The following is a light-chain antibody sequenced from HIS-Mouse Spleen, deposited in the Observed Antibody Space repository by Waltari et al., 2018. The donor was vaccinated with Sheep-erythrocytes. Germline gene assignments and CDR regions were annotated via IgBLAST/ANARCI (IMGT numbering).Light chain of an antibody. CDR3: SSYTSSSTQV. CDR2: EVS. J-gene: IGLJ2*01. V-gene: IGLV2-14*01. CDR1: SSDVGVYNY. Sequence: QSALNQPASVSGSPGQSITISCTGTSSDVGVYNYVSWYQQHPGKAPKLMIYEVSNRPSGVSNRFSGSKSGNTASLTISGLQAEDEADYYCSSYTSSSTQVFGGGTKLTVL.